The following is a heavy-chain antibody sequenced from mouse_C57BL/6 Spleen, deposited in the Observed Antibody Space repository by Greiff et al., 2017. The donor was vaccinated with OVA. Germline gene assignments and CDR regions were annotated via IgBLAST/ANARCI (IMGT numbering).Heavy chain of an antibody. J-gene: IGHJ2*01. CDR2: IYPGDGDT. CDR1: GYAFSSYW. Sequence: VKLQESGAELVKPGASVKISCKASGYAFSSYWMNWVKQRPGKGLEWIGQIYPGDGDTNYNGKFKGKATLTADKSSSTAYMQLSSLTSEDSAVYFCARWDDYDPFDYWGQGTTLTVSS. D-gene: IGHD2-4*01. CDR3: ARWDDYDPFDY. V-gene: IGHV1-80*01.